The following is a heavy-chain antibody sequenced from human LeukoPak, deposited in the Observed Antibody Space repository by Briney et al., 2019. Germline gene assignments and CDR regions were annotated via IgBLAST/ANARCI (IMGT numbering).Heavy chain of an antibody. D-gene: IGHD4-17*01. J-gene: IGHJ2*01. V-gene: IGHV3-23*01. CDR2: ISDSGVTT. CDR1: GFIFRNFG. CDR3: AKDPSTFLTTGWYFDL. Sequence: PGGTLRLSSAASGFIFRNFGMTWVRQVPGKGLEWVSTISDSGVTTHYADSVKGRFTISRDNSKSTLYLQMSSLRAVDTAIYYCAKDPSTFLTTGWYFDLWGRGTLVTGSS.